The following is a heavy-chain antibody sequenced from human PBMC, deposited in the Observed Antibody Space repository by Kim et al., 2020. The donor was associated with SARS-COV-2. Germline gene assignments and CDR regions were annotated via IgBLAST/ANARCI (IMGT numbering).Heavy chain of an antibody. Sequence: GGSLRLSCAASGLTLSGYAMHWVRQASGKGLEWVARIRSKDKGDTTTYAAAVKGRFTISRGDSKNTVYLRMSSLKTDDTAVYYCTTLQLGSFDYWGQGALVTVSS. D-gene: IGHD1-1*01. CDR2: IRSKDKGDTT. CDR1: GLTLSGYA. J-gene: IGHJ4*02. CDR3: TTLQLGSFDY. V-gene: IGHV3-73*01.